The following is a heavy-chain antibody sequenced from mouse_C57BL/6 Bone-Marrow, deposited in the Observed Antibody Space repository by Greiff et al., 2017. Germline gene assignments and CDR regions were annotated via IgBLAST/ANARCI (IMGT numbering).Heavy chain of an antibody. J-gene: IGHJ1*03. D-gene: IGHD3-1*01. CDR3: TREGAKCDVYWYFDV. Sequence: EVKLVESGEGLVKPGGSLKLSCAASGFTFSSYAMSWVRQTPEKRLEWVAYISSGGDYIYYADTVKGRFTISRDNARNTLYLQMSSLKSEDTAMYYCTREGAKCDVYWYFDVWGTGTTVTVSS. CDR2: ISSGGDYI. CDR1: GFTFSSYA. V-gene: IGHV5-9-1*02.